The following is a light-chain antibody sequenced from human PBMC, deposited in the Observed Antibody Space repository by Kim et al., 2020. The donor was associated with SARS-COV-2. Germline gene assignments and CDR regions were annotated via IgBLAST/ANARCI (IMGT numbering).Light chain of an antibody. CDR1: QNIGRY. Sequence: EIVLTQSPATLSFSPGERAILSCRASQNIGRYLAWYQQRPGQAPRLLIYEVFNRAAGVPARCSGNGSETDFTLTITSLEPDDFVVYYCHHRANWPALTFGGGTKVDIK. J-gene: IGKJ4*01. CDR2: EVF. CDR3: HHRANWPALT. V-gene: IGKV3-11*01.